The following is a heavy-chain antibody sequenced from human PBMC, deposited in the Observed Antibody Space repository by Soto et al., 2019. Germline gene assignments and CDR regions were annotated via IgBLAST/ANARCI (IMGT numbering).Heavy chain of an antibody. CDR1: GYSFTSYG. CDR2: IDPSDSYT. Sequence: GESLKISCKGSGYSFTSYGISCVRHMPGKGLERMGRIDPSDSYTNYSPSFQGHVTISADKSISTAYLQWSSLKASDTAMYYCARPPRLGGLYYYGMDVWGQGTTVTVSS. V-gene: IGHV5-10-1*01. J-gene: IGHJ6*02. CDR3: ARPPRLGGLYYYGMDV. D-gene: IGHD1-26*01.